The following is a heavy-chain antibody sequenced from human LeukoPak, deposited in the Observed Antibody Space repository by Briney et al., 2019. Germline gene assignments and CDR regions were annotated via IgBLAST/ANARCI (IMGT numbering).Heavy chain of an antibody. CDR3: ARVLPPGYVYMDV. Sequence: SETLSLTCAVYGGSFSGYYWSWIRQPPGKGLEWIGEINHSGSTNYNPSLKSRVTISVDTSKNQFPLKLSSVTAADTAVYYCARVLPPGYVYMDVWGKGTTVTVSS. J-gene: IGHJ6*03. CDR2: INHSGST. D-gene: IGHD3-16*01. V-gene: IGHV4-34*01. CDR1: GGSFSGYY.